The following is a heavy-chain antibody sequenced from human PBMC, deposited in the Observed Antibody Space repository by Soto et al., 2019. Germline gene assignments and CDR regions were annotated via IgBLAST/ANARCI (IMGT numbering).Heavy chain of an antibody. CDR2: ITPVFGTA. J-gene: IGHJ5*02. Sequence: QVQLVQSGAEVKKPGSSVKVSCKASADTFNSYSLSWLRQAPGQRLAWMGGITPVFGTADYAQSFEDRLTIPVDDSPSTVYMELSSLRSDDTAVYYCARSLEGTTVTNWFDPWGQGALVTVSS. CDR1: ADTFNSYS. D-gene: IGHD4-17*01. CDR3: ARSLEGTTVTNWFDP. V-gene: IGHV1-69*01.